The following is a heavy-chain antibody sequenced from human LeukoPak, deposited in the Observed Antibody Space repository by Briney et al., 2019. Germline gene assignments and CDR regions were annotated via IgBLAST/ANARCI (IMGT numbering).Heavy chain of an antibody. J-gene: IGHJ4*02. CDR1: GFTFSSYA. V-gene: IGHV3-23*01. CDR3: AKAGLRFLEWQIDY. D-gene: IGHD3-3*01. CDR2: ISGSGGST. Sequence: PGGSLRLSCAASGFTFSSYAMSWVRQAPGKGLEWVSAISGSGGSTYYADSVKGRFTISRDNSKNTLYLQMNSLRAEDTAVYYCAKAGLRFLEWQIDYWGQGTLVIVSS.